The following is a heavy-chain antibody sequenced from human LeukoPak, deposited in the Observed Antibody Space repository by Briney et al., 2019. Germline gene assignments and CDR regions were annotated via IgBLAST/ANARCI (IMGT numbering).Heavy chain of an antibody. J-gene: IGHJ5*02. CDR3: ARAHSSGWPHMFDP. CDR1: DGSISSYY. CDR2: IYYSGST. Sequence: SETLSLTCTVSDGSISSYYWSWIRQSPGKGLEWIGNIYYSGSTNYNPSLKSRVTISIDTSKNQFSLKVSSVTAADTAVYYCARAHSSGWPHMFDPWGQGTLVTVPS. D-gene: IGHD6-19*01. V-gene: IGHV4-59*01.